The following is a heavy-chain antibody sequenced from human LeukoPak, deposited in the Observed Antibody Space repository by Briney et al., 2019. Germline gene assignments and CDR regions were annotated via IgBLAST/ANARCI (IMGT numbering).Heavy chain of an antibody. D-gene: IGHD3-10*01. V-gene: IGHV3-30*04. CDR1: GFTFSSYA. CDR2: ISYDGSNK. CDR3: AREGMVRGVTKGFDY. J-gene: IGHJ4*02. Sequence: PGGSLRLSCAASGFTFSSYAMHWVRQAPGKGLEWVAVISYDGSNKYYADSVKGRFTISRDNSKNTLYLQMNSLRAEDTAVYYCAREGMVRGVTKGFDYWGQGTLVTVSS.